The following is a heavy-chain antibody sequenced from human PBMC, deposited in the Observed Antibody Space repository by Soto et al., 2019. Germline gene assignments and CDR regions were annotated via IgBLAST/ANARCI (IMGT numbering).Heavy chain of an antibody. V-gene: IGHV4-34*01. Sequence: QVQLQQWGAGLLKPSETLSLTCAVYGGSFSGYYWTWIRQPPGTGLEWIGEINHSGSTNYNPSLKRRVTISVDTSKNQFSLKLTSVTAADTALYSCARDKITGLFDYWGQGTLVTVSS. CDR2: INHSGST. CDR3: ARDKITGLFDY. D-gene: IGHD2-8*02. CDR1: GGSFSGYY. J-gene: IGHJ4*02.